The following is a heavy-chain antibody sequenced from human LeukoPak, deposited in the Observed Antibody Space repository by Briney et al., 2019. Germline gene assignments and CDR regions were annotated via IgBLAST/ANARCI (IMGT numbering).Heavy chain of an antibody. CDR2: INHSGST. CDR1: GGSFSDYY. V-gene: IGHV4-34*01. J-gene: IGHJ6*04. CDR3: ARGPLTIEYSDMDV. Sequence: SETLSLTCAVYGGSFSDYYWSWIRQPPGKGLEWIGEINHSGSTNYNPSLKSRVTISVDTSKNQFSLKLSSVTAADTAVCYWARGPLTIEYSDMDVWGKGNTVTVS. D-gene: IGHD6-6*01.